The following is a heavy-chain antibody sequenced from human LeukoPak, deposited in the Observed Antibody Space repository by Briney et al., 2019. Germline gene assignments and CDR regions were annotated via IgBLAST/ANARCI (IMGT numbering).Heavy chain of an antibody. V-gene: IGHV3-48*03. J-gene: IGHJ3*02. D-gene: IGHD2-2*01. CDR3: ARVGLLGYCSSTSCYAFDI. CDR2: ISSSGSTI. Sequence: GGPLRLSCAASGFTFSSYEMNWVRQAPGKGLEWVSYISSSGSTIYYADSVKGRFTISRDNAKNSLYLQMNSLRAEDTAVYYCARVGLLGYCSSTSCYAFDIWGQGTMVTVSS. CDR1: GFTFSSYE.